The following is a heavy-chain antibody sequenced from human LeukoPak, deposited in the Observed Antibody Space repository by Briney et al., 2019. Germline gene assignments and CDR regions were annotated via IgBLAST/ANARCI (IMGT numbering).Heavy chain of an antibody. CDR3: ARGLDAVAGTPFDY. D-gene: IGHD6-19*01. CDR2: INHSGST. Sequence: SETLSLTCAVYGGSFSGYYWSWIRQPPGKGLKCIGEINHSGSTNYNPSLKSRVTISVDTSKNQFSLKLSSVTAADTAVYYCARGLDAVAGTPFDYWGQGTLVTVSS. V-gene: IGHV4-34*01. CDR1: GGSFSGYY. J-gene: IGHJ4*02.